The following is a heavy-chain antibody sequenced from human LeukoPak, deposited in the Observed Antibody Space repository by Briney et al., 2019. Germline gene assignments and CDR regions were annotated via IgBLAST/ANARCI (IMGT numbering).Heavy chain of an antibody. V-gene: IGHV1-46*01. CDR1: AYTFTSSY. D-gene: IGHD3-10*01. CDR2: INPSGGSA. Sequence: ASVKVSCKASAYTFTSSYMHWGRRAPGQGLEWMGIINPSGGSATYAHTFPGRVTITTDTSTSTVYMELSSLTSEGTAVHYCAREGTPRRSLDFWGQGTLVTVSS. J-gene: IGHJ4*01. CDR3: AREGTPRRSLDF.